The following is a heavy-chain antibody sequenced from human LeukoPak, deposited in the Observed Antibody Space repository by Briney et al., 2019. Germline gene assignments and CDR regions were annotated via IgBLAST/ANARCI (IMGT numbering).Heavy chain of an antibody. CDR2: INSDGSST. CDR1: GFTFSIYW. D-gene: IGHD2-21*01. Sequence: GGSLRLSCAASGFTFSIYWMYWVRQAPGKGLVWVSRINSDGSSTTYADSVKGRFTMSRDNAKNKLYLQMGSLRAEDTAVYSCARDWGGHDRFDLWGLGTMVTVSS. J-gene: IGHJ3*01. CDR3: ARDWGGHDRFDL. V-gene: IGHV3-74*01.